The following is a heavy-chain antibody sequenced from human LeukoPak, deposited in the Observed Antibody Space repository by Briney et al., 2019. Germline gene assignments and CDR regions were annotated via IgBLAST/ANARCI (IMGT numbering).Heavy chain of an antibody. CDR3: ARFTSRDAFDI. J-gene: IGHJ3*02. D-gene: IGHD6-6*01. Sequence: GSLRLSCGASGFAFSSYWMNWVRQAPRKGLEWIGSIYYGGSTYYNPSLKSRVTISVDTSKNQFSLKLSSVTTADTAVYYCARFTSRDAFDIWGQGTMVTVSS. V-gene: IGHV4-38-2*01. CDR2: IYYGGST. CDR1: GFAFSSYW.